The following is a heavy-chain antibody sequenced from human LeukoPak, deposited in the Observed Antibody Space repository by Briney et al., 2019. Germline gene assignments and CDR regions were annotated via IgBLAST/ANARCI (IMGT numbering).Heavy chain of an antibody. J-gene: IGHJ4*02. CDR2: ISYDGSNK. Sequence: GGSLRLSCAASGFTFSSYAMHWVRQAPGKGLEWVAVISYDGSNKYYADSVKGRFTISRDNSKNTLYLQMNSLRAEDTAVYYCASYDILTGWGYFDYWGQGTLVTVSS. D-gene: IGHD3-9*01. CDR3: ASYDILTGWGYFDY. CDR1: GFTFSSYA. V-gene: IGHV3-30-3*01.